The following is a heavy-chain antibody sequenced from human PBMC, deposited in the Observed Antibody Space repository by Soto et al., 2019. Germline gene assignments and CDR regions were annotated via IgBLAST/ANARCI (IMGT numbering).Heavy chain of an antibody. CDR2: IYYSGST. J-gene: IGHJ4*02. CDR1: GGSISSGGYY. D-gene: IGHD3-22*01. Sequence: SETLSLTCTVSGGSISSGGYYWSWIRQPPGKGLEWIGYIYYSGSTYYNPSLKSRVTISVDTSKNQFSLKLSSVTAADTAVYYCARGAFLYYYDSSGYRDPQPGRYFDYWGQGTLVTVSS. CDR3: ARGAFLYYYDSSGYRDPQPGRYFDY. V-gene: IGHV4-30-4*01.